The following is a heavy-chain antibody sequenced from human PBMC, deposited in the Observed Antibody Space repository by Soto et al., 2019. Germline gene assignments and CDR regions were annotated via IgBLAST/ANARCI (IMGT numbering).Heavy chain of an antibody. D-gene: IGHD2-21*01. J-gene: IGHJ6*02. CDR2: ISPYSGNT. CDR1: GYIFVNYG. CDR3: SMVNNYMTPTPPDV. V-gene: IGHV1-18*01. Sequence: QVPLVQSGDEVRKPGSSVKVSCKASGYIFVNYGIAWVRQAPGQGLEWMGWISPYSGNTHYASKVQGRLTMTTDTATSTAYMDLGSLTSGATAVYYCSMVNNYMTPTPPDVWGHGTTVSVSS.